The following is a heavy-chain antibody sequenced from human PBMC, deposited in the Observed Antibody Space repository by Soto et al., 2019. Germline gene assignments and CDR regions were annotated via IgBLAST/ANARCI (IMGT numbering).Heavy chain of an antibody. D-gene: IGHD3-16*01. J-gene: IGHJ6*02. V-gene: IGHV5-51*01. Sequence: GESLKISCKGSGYSFTSYWIGWVRQMAGKGLEWMGIIYPGDSDTRYSPYFQGQVTISADKSISTAYMQWSSPKASDTAMYYCARGGNPHYYYYYGMDVWCQGTTVTVSS. CDR2: IYPGDSDT. CDR3: ARGGNPHYYYYYGMDV. CDR1: GYSFTSYW.